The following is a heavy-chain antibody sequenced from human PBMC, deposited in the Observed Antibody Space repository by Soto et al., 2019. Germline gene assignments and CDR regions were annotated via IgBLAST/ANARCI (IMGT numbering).Heavy chain of an antibody. CDR1: GFTFSSYG. Sequence: QVQLVESGGGVVQPGRSLRLSCAASGFTFSSYGMHWVRQAPGKGLEWVAVIWYDGSNKYYADSVKGRFTISRDNSKNRLYLRMNGLRAEDTAVYYWARGHVVVVGATRGGDDYYGMDVWGQGTTVIV. V-gene: IGHV3-33*01. J-gene: IGHJ6*02. D-gene: IGHD2-15*01. CDR2: IWYDGSNK. CDR3: ARGHVVVVGATRGGDDYYGMDV.